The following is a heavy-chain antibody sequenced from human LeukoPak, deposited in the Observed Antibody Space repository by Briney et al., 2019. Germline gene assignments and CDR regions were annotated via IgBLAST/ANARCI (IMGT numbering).Heavy chain of an antibody. V-gene: IGHV4-39*07. D-gene: IGHD2-8*01. CDR2: IYYSGST. J-gene: IGHJ4*02. CDR1: GGSISGSSYY. Sequence: PSETLSLTCTVSGGSISGSSYYWGWIRQPPGKGLEWIGSIYYSGSTYYNPSLKSRVTISVDTSKNQFSLKLSSVTAADTAVYYCARVGVLMVYAIKSAFDYWGQGTLVTVSS. CDR3: ARVGVLMVYAIKSAFDY.